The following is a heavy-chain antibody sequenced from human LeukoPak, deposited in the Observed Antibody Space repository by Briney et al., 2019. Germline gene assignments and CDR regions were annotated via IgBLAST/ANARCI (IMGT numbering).Heavy chain of an antibody. V-gene: IGHV3-9*01. Sequence: GGSLRLSCAASGFTFDDYAMHWVRQAPGKGLEWVSGISWNSGSIGYADSVKGRFTISRDNAKNSLYLQMNSLRVEDTALYYCAKDKGITGTLGYWGQGTLVTVSS. D-gene: IGHD1-20*01. CDR2: ISWNSGSI. CDR3: AKDKGITGTLGY. CDR1: GFTFDDYA. J-gene: IGHJ4*02.